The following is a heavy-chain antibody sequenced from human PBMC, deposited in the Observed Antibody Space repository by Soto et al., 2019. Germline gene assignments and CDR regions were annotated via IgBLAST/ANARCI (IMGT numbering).Heavy chain of an antibody. D-gene: IGHD6-13*01. CDR1: GFTFSTYA. Sequence: QVQLVESGGGVVQPGRSLRLSCAASGFTFSTYAMYWVRQSPGKGLEWVAVISNDGGNQNYGDSVKGRFTISRDNSKDTLYLQMDSLRPEDTAVYYCARAGPIPAAGNNWFDPWGQGTLVTVSS. J-gene: IGHJ5*02. CDR3: ARAGPIPAAGNNWFDP. V-gene: IGHV3-30-3*01. CDR2: ISNDGGNQ.